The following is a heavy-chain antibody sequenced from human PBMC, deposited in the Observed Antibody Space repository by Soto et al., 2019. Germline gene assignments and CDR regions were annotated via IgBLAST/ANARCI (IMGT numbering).Heavy chain of an antibody. CDR1: GGSITGTTNY. CDR3: ARRTPLYASESSKFDP. V-gene: IGHV4-39*01. CDR2: VDYTGST. D-gene: IGHD3-10*01. J-gene: IGHJ5*02. Sequence: SETLSLTCTVSGGSITGTTNYWGWIRQPPGKGLEWIGTVDYTGSTNYNPSLESRVTISVDTSKNQFSLNLRSVTAADTAVYYCARRTPLYASESSKFDPWGQGALVTVSS.